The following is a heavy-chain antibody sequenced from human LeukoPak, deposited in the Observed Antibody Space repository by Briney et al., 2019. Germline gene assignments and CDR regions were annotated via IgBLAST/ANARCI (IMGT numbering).Heavy chain of an antibody. CDR1: GYTFTGYY. CDR3: ARDRGITGTSDGFDI. Sequence: ASVKVSCKASGYTFTGYYMHWVRQAPGQGLEWMGIFNPSGGTTSYAQKFRGRVTMTRDTSTSTVYMELSSLRSEDTAVYYCARDRGITGTSDGFDIWGQGTMVTVSS. J-gene: IGHJ3*02. D-gene: IGHD1-20*01. V-gene: IGHV1-46*01. CDR2: FNPSGGTT.